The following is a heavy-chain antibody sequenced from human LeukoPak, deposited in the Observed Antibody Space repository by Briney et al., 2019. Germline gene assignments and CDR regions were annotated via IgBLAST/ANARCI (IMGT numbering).Heavy chain of an antibody. Sequence: GGSLRLSCAASGFIFSTYGMYWVRQAPGKGLEWVAFIRSDGSNKYYGDSVKGRFTISRDNSKNTLYLQMNSLRAEDTAVYYCAELGITMIGGVWGKGTTVTISS. CDR1: GFIFSTYG. V-gene: IGHV3-30*02. CDR2: IRSDGSNK. CDR3: AELGITMIGGV. D-gene: IGHD3-10*02. J-gene: IGHJ6*04.